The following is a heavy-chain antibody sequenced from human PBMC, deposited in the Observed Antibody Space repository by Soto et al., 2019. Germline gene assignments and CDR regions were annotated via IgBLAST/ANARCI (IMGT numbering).Heavy chain of an antibody. D-gene: IGHD2-15*01. CDR3: ARGQVVAAQH. V-gene: IGHV4-30-2*01. J-gene: IGHJ4*02. Sequence: QLQLQESGSGLVKPSQTLSLTCAVSGGSISSGGYSWSWIRQPPGKGLEWIGYIYHSGSTYYNPSRKRRLTLSADRSKNQSSLKLSSVTAADTAVYYCARGQVVAAQHGGQGTLVTVSS. CDR1: GGSISSGGYS. CDR2: IYHSGST.